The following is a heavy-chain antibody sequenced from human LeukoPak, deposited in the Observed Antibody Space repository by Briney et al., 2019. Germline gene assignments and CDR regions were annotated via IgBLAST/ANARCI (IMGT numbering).Heavy chain of an antibody. D-gene: IGHD5-18*01. V-gene: IGHV3-30-3*01. J-gene: IGHJ4*02. Sequence: GGSLRLSCAASGFTFSSYIRHWVRQAPGRGLEWGAVVSYDGTKISYGGAVKGRFTMSTDISKNTLSLQMNSLRPEDTAVYYCARDRIQIWSYVGTFDSWGQGPLVTVSS. CDR3: ARDRIQIWSYVGTFDS. CDR1: GFTFSSYI. CDR2: VSYDGTKI.